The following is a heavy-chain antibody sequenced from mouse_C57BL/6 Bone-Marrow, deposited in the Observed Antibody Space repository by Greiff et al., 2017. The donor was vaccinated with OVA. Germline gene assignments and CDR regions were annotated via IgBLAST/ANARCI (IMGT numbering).Heavy chain of an antibody. CDR2: ISSGGSYT. J-gene: IGHJ1*03. D-gene: IGHD1-1*01. V-gene: IGHV5-6*01. CDR3: ARQVVARYFDV. Sequence: DVQLVESGGDLVKPGGSLKLSCAASGFTFSSYGMSWVRQTPDKRLEWVATISSGGSYTYYPDSVKGRFTISRDNAKNTLYLQMSSLKSEDTAMYYCARQVVARYFDVWGTGTTVTVSS. CDR1: GFTFSSYG.